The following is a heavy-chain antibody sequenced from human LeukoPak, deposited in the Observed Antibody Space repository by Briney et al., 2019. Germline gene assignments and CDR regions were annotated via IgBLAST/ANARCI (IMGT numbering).Heavy chain of an antibody. J-gene: IGHJ4*02. V-gene: IGHV3-7*01. CDR3: AREAF. CDR2: IKHDGSEK. Sequence: GGSLRLSCAASGFTFSSYGMHWVRQAPGKGLEWVASIKHDGSEKYFVDSVKGRFTISRDNAKNSLFLQVNSLRAEDTAVYYCAREAFWGQGTLVSVSS. CDR1: GFTFSSYG.